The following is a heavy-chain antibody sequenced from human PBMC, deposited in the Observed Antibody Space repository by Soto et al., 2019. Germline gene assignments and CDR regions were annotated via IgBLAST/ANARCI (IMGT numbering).Heavy chain of an antibody. CDR1: GGSISSGGYF. D-gene: IGHD6-6*01. CDR3: AREGAAPYYYYGLDV. J-gene: IGHJ6*02. CDR2: IYYSGST. V-gene: IGHV4-31*03. Sequence: SETLSLTCTVSGGSISSGGYFWSWIRQHPGKGLEWIGFIYYSGSTYYNPSLKSRVTISVDTSKNQFSLKLSSVTAADTAVYYCAREGAAPYYYYGLDVWGQGTTVTVSS.